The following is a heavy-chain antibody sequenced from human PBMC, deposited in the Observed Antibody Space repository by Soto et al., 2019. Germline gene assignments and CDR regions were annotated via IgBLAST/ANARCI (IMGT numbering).Heavy chain of an antibody. CDR2: IIPIFGTA. CDR1: GGTFSSYA. Sequence: GASVKVSCKASGGTFSSYAISWVRQAPGQGLEWMGGIIPIFGTANYAQKFQGRVTITADESTSTASMALSSLRSEETAVYYCARDPYYYDSSGRQNCCGMDVWGQGTTVTVSS. CDR3: ARDPYYYDSSGRQNCCGMDV. V-gene: IGHV1-69*13. D-gene: IGHD3-22*01. J-gene: IGHJ6*02.